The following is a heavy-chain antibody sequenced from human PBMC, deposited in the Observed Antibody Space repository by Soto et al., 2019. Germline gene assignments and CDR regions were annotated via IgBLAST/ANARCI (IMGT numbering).Heavy chain of an antibody. D-gene: IGHD1-20*01. CDR3: ARGWITGTTFDY. CDR2: ISAYNGNT. V-gene: IGHV1-18*01. Sequence: APVKVSCKASGYTFTSYGISWVRQAPRQGLEWMGWISAYNGNTNYAQKLQGRVTMTTDTSTSTAYMELRSLRSDDTAVYYCARGWITGTTFDYWGQGTLVTVSS. J-gene: IGHJ4*02. CDR1: GYTFTSYG.